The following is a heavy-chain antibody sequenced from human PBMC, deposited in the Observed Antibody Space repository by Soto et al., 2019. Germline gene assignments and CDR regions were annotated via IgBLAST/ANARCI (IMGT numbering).Heavy chain of an antibody. V-gene: IGHV3-64*04. CDR2: ISNDGIRT. CDR3: AKDQNVLLWFGELLTFDY. D-gene: IGHD3-10*01. J-gene: IGHJ4*02. Sequence: PGGSLRLSCSASGFTFSSNAMHWVRQAPGKGLEYVSAISNDGIRTYYADSVKGRFTISRDNSENTLYLQMNSLRAEDTAVYYCAKDQNVLLWFGELLTFDYWGQGTLVTVSS. CDR1: GFTFSSNA.